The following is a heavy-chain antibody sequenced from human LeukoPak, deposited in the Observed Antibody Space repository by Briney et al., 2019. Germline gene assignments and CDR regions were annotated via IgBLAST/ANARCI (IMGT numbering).Heavy chain of an antibody. D-gene: IGHD2-15*01. Sequence: SETLPLTCAVYGGSFSGYYWSWIRQPPGKGLEWIGEINHSGSTNYNPSLKSRVTISVDTSKNRFSLKLSSVTAADTAVYYCARRRVVVVAATVPSLKRYWYFDLWGRGTLVAVSS. CDR3: ARRRVVVVAATVPSLKRYWYFDL. V-gene: IGHV4-34*01. J-gene: IGHJ2*01. CDR1: GGSFSGYY. CDR2: INHSGST.